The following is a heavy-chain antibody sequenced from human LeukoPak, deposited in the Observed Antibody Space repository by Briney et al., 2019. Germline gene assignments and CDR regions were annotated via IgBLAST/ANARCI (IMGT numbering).Heavy chain of an antibody. CDR2: INPSGGST. V-gene: IGHV1-46*01. D-gene: IGHD2-21*02. CDR3: AREDEAYCGGDCSPSY. CDR1: GYTFTSYY. J-gene: IGHJ4*02. Sequence: VASVKVSCKASGYTFTSYYMHWVRQAPGQGLGWMGIINPSGGSTSYAQKFQGRVTMTRDTSTSTVYMELSSLRSEDTVVYYCAREDEAYCGGDCSPSYWGQGTLVTVSS.